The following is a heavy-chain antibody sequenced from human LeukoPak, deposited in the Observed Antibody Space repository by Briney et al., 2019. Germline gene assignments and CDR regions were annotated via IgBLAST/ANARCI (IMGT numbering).Heavy chain of an antibody. CDR1: GGSISSYI. J-gene: IGHJ4*02. CDR2: IYYSGST. V-gene: IGHV4-59*01. D-gene: IGHD2-21*01. Sequence: PSEPLSLTCTSSGGSISSYIWSSIRQPPGNGLEWIGYIYYSGSTNYNPSLKSRVTISVDTSKNQFSLKLSSVTAADTAVYYCARDPGFLDYWGQGTLVTVSS. CDR3: ARDPGFLDY.